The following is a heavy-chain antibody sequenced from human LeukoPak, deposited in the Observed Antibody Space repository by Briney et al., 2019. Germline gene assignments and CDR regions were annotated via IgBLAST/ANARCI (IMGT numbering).Heavy chain of an antibody. Sequence: RRASVKVSCKASGYTFTKYGLNWVRQAPGQGLQWMGWISCYNGHTHYAQNFQGRVTMTTDTSTNTAYMELRSLRSDDTAVYYCARREGRSASPFFFDSWDQGTLVTVSS. CDR2: ISCYNGHT. D-gene: IGHD6-6*01. J-gene: IGHJ4*02. V-gene: IGHV1-18*01. CDR3: ARREGRSASPFFFDS. CDR1: GYTFTKYG.